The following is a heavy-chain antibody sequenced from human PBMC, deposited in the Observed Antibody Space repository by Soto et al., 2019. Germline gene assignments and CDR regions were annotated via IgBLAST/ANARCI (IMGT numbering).Heavy chain of an antibody. Sequence: QVHLVQSGAEVKKPGSSVKVSCKASGGTFSNYTINWVRQAPGQGLEWMGGIIPIFGTTNYAQNFQGRVTLPANVSTRTAYMALSRLRSEDPAVYYCARPYYYDSSDYYYVMDVWGQGTTVTVSS. V-gene: IGHV1-69*12. CDR1: GGTFSNYT. CDR3: ARPYYYDSSDYYYVMDV. CDR2: IIPIFGTT. D-gene: IGHD3-22*01. J-gene: IGHJ6*02.